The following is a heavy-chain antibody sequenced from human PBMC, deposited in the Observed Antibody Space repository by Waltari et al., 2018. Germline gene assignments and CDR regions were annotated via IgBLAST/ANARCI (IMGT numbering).Heavy chain of an antibody. Sequence: HVQLQESGPGLVKPSETLSLTCTVSGGFLSDDHWTWIRQAPGKGLEWIAYLRNTGGTKCTPSLESRVTVSAVTSKKQFSLRLTSVTAADTAVYYCARLPTKYFDSLGWGFFDQWGQGILVTVSS. J-gene: IGHJ4*02. CDR2: LRNTGGT. CDR1: GGFLSDDH. V-gene: IGHV4-59*08. D-gene: IGHD3-22*01. CDR3: ARLPTKYFDSLGWGFFDQ.